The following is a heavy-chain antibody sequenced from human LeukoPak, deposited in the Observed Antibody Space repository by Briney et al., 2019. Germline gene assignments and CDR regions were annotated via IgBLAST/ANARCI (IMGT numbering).Heavy chain of an antibody. CDR1: GFTFSSYG. Sequence: GGSLRLSCAASGFTFSSYGMHWVRQAPGKGLEWVAFIRYDGSNKYYADSVKGRFTISRDHSKNTLYLQMNSLRAEDTAVYYCAKGGNYYYYYGMDVWGQGTTVTVSS. D-gene: IGHD1-26*01. CDR2: IRYDGSNK. CDR3: AKGGNYYYYYGMDV. V-gene: IGHV3-30*02. J-gene: IGHJ6*02.